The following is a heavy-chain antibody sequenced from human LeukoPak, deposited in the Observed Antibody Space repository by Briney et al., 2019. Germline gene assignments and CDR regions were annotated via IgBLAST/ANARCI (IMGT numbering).Heavy chain of an antibody. CDR2: INGDGRTT. CDR1: EFTFSNHW. Sequence: GGSLRLSCAASEFTFSNHWMHWVRQAPGKGLVWVSHINGDGRTTTYADSVEGRFTISRDNSKNTLYLQMNSLRAEDTAIYYCARRYKWKAFDLWGRGTLVTVSS. J-gene: IGHJ2*01. CDR3: ARRYKWKAFDL. D-gene: IGHD1-20*01. V-gene: IGHV3-74*01.